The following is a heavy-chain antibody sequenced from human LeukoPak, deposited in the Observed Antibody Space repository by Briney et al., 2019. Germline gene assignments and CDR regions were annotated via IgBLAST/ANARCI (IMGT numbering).Heavy chain of an antibody. V-gene: IGHV6-1*01. CDR3: ARGFALDF. Sequence: SQTLSLTCDISGDTVSSNSAAWNWIRQSPSRGLKWLGRIYYRSKWYYDYAVSVKSRITISPDTSKNQFSLQLNSVTADDTAAYYCARGFALDFWGQGTMVTVSS. CDR1: GDTVSSNSAA. J-gene: IGHJ3*01. CDR2: IYYRSKWYY.